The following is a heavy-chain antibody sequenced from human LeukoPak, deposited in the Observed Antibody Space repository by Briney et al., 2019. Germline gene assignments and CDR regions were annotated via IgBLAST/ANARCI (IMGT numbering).Heavy chain of an antibody. CDR1: GDSVSSNSAA. CDR2: TYYKSKWYK. J-gene: IGHJ4*02. D-gene: IGHD1-26*01. Sequence: SQTLSLTCAISGDSVSSNSAAWNWIRQSPSRGLEWLGRTYYKSKWYKDYAGSVKSRITINPDTSKNQFSLQLNSVTPEDTAVYYCARGGPWDLHVGKFDYWGQGTLVTVSS. CDR3: ARGGPWDLHVGKFDY. V-gene: IGHV6-1*01.